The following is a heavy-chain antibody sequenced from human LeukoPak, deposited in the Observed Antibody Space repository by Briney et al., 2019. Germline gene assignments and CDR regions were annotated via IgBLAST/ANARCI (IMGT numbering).Heavy chain of an antibody. V-gene: IGHV1-69*05. J-gene: IGHJ4*02. CDR2: IIPIFGTA. D-gene: IGHD2-15*01. CDR1: GGTFSSYA. Sequence: ASVKVSCKASGGTFSSYAISWVRQAPGQGLEWMGRIIPIFGTASYAQKFQGRVTITTDESTSTAYMELSSLRSEDTAVYYCARDLFPQYCSGGSCYSSSGYYFDYWGQGTLVTVSS. CDR3: ARDLFPQYCSGGSCYSSSGYYFDY.